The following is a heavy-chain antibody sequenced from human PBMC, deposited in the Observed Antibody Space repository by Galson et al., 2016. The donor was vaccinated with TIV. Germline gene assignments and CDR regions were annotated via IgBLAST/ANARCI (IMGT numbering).Heavy chain of an antibody. V-gene: IGHV1-24*01. Sequence: SVKVSCKVSGNSLNELVIHWVRQAPGKGLEWMGGFDPEVAKTVYAQKLQDRVTMAADTSTNTAYMELGSLRFEDTAVYYCAIVAWFPGLSLDTWGQGTLVTVSS. J-gene: IGHJ5*02. D-gene: IGHD2/OR15-2a*01. CDR2: FDPEVAKT. CDR3: AIVAWFPGLSLDT. CDR1: GNSLNELV.